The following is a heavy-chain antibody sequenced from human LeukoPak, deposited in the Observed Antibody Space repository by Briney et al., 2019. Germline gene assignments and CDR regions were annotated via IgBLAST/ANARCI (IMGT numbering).Heavy chain of an antibody. D-gene: IGHD3-3*01. CDR1: GXSINNYY. J-gene: IGHJ5*02. CDR3: ARGPSSGYSTDWFDP. CDR2: IDTSGST. V-gene: IGHV4-4*07. Sequence: SETLSLTCTVSGXSINNYYWNWIRHPAGKGLEWIGRIDTSGSTNYNPSLKSRVTMSEDTSKNQFSLKLSSVTAADTAVYYCARGPSSGYSTDWFDPWGQGTLVTVSS.